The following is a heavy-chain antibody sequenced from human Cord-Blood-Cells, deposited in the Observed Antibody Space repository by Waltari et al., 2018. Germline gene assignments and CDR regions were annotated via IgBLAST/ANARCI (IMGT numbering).Heavy chain of an antibody. D-gene: IGHD3-10*01. Sequence: EVQLVESGGGLVKPGGSLRPSCAASGFTVSSYSMNWVRQAPGKGLEWVSSISSSSSYIYYADSVKGRFTISRDNAKNSLYLQMNSLRAEDTAVYYCARYGSGSYYFFIDYWGQGTLVTVSS. CDR2: ISSSSSYI. CDR3: ARYGSGSYYFFIDY. J-gene: IGHJ4*02. V-gene: IGHV3-21*01. CDR1: GFTVSSYS.